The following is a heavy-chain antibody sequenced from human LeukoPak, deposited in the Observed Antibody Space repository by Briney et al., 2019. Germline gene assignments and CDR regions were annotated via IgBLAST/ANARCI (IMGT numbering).Heavy chain of an antibody. CDR3: ARDLGPYGGNPGGS. J-gene: IGHJ5*02. CDR1: GFIFSNYW. CDR2: VATDGAGP. V-gene: IGHV3-74*01. Sequence: GGSLRLSCAASGFIFSNYWMHWVRQSPGKGLVWVSRVATDGAGPSYADSVKGRFTISRDNARNILYLQMNSLSVGDTAVYYCARDLGPYGGNPGGSWGQGTLVTVSS. D-gene: IGHD4-23*01.